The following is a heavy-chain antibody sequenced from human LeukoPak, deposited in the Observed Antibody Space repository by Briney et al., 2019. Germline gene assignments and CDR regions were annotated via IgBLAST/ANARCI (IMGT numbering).Heavy chain of an antibody. CDR3: ARLRPATGEAHFDY. CDR2: GST. V-gene: IGHV4-59*08. D-gene: IGHD6-13*01. J-gene: IGHJ4*02. CDR1: SGSINFYS. Sequence: SETLSLTCTVSSGSINFYSWTWIRQPPGKGLEWIGDGSTNYNPSLKSRVTISVDTSKNQFSLKLTSVTAADTAVYYCARLRPATGEAHFDYWGQGTLVTVSS.